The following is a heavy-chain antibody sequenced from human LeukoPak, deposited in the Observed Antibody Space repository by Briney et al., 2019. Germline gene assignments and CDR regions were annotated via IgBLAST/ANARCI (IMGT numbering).Heavy chain of an antibody. D-gene: IGHD6-19*01. CDR2: INPSGGST. CDR1: GYTFTSYY. V-gene: IGHV1-46*01. J-gene: IGHJ6*02. Sequence: ASVKVSCKASGYTFTSYYMHWVRQAPGQGLEWMGIINPSGGSTSYAQKFQSRVTMTRDTSTSTVYMELSSLRSEDTAVYYCASSIAVGDYGMDVWGQGTTVTVSS. CDR3: ASSIAVGDYGMDV.